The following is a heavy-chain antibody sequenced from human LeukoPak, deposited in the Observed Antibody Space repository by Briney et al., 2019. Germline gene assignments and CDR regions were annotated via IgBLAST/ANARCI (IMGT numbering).Heavy chain of an antibody. Sequence: SGPTLVNPTQTLTLTCTFSGFSLSTSGVCVGWIRQPSGKALEWLALIYWDDDKRYSPSLTSRLTITKDTSKNQVVLTMTNMDPVDTATYYCAHGQTGVDQFDYWGQGTLVTVSS. CDR2: IYWDDDK. CDR3: AHGQTGVDQFDY. J-gene: IGHJ4*02. D-gene: IGHD3-3*01. V-gene: IGHV2-5*02. CDR1: GFSLSTSGVC.